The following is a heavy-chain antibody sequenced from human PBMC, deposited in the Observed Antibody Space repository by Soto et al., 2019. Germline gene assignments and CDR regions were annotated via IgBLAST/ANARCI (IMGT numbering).Heavy chain of an antibody. CDR1: GYSFVSYD. CDR3: ARVRELERRGWFDP. Sequence: ASVKVSCKASGYSFVSYDISWVRQAPGQGLEWMGWISAYNGNTNYAQKLQGRVTMTTDTSTSTAYMELRSLRSDDTAVYYCARVRELERRGWFDPWGQGTLVTVSS. J-gene: IGHJ5*02. D-gene: IGHD1-1*01. CDR2: ISAYNGNT. V-gene: IGHV1-18*01.